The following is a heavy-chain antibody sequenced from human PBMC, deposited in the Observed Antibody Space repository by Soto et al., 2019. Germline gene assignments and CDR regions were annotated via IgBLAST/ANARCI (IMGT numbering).Heavy chain of an antibody. V-gene: IGHV1-3*01. Sequence: ASVKVSCKASGYTFTSYSMHWVRQAPGQRLEWMGWMNAANGNTKYSQKFQGRVTITRDTSASTAYMELSSLRSEDTAVYYCARFIGGAYGMDLWCQGPTVTVSS. D-gene: IGHD6-25*01. CDR2: MNAANGNT. CDR3: ARFIGGAYGMDL. CDR1: GYTFTSYS. J-gene: IGHJ6*02.